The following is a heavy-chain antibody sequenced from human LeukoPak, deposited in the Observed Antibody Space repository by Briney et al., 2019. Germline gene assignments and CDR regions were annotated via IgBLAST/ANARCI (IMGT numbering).Heavy chain of an antibody. D-gene: IGHD3-22*01. CDR1: GFTFSSYG. CDR3: AKAEGGITMIATTGGGNCIDY. J-gene: IGHJ4*02. CDR2: MRYAGSTK. V-gene: IGHV3-30*02. Sequence: GGSLRLSCAASGFTFSSYGMHRVRQAPGKGLERLAFMRYAGSTKNAADTVKGRFTKSRDNSKNALYMQMNSLRAKATAVYYRAKAEGGITMIATTGGGNCIDYWGQGTLVTVSS.